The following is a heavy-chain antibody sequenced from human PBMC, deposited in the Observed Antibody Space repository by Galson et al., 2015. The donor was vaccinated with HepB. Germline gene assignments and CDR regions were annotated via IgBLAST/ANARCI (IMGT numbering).Heavy chain of an antibody. CDR2: INHSGST. J-gene: IGHJ6*03. D-gene: IGHD1-1*01. CDR3: ARTGRYYMDV. V-gene: IGHV4-34*01. CDR1: GGSFSGYY. Sequence: SETLSLTCAVYGGSFSGYYWSWIRQPPGKGLEWIGEINHSGSTNYNPSLKSRVTISVDTSKNQFSLKLSSVTAADTAVYYCARTGRYYMDVWGKGTTVTVSS.